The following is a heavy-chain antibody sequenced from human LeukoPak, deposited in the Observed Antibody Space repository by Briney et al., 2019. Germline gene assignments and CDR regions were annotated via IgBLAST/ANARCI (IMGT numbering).Heavy chain of an antibody. V-gene: IGHV1-46*01. CDR1: GYTFTSYY. CDR3: ARDFTRSGFWSGYYAFDI. Sequence: GASVKVPCKASGYTFTSYYMHWVRQAPGQGLEWMGIISPSGVITSYAQKFQGRVTMTRDTSTSTVYMELSSLRSEDTAVYYCARDFTRSGFWSGYYAFDIWGQGTMVTVSS. J-gene: IGHJ3*02. D-gene: IGHD3-3*01. CDR2: ISPSGVIT.